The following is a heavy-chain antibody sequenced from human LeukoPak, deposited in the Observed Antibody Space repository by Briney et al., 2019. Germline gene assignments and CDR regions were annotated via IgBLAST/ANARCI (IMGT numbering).Heavy chain of an antibody. CDR1: GFTFSSYA. V-gene: IGHV3-30-3*01. J-gene: IGHJ5*02. D-gene: IGHD2-2*01. Sequence: GRSLRLSCAASGFTFSSYAMHWVRQAPGKGLEWVAVISYDGSNKYYADSVKGRFTISRDNSKNTLYLQMNSLRAEDTAVYYCARERAYCSSTSCHNLGFDPWGQGTLVTVSS. CDR3: ARERAYCSSTSCHNLGFDP. CDR2: ISYDGSNK.